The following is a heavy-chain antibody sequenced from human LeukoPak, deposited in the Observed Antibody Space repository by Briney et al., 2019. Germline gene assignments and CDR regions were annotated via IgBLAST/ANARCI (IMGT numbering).Heavy chain of an antibody. Sequence: SETLSLTCTVSGGSLGSSSFYWGWIRQPPGQGLEWIETINYSGGTYYNPSLQSRATISVYSSMNQFSMKLTSVTAADTALYYCVRLQAVTGDFDYWGQGALVTVSS. V-gene: IGHV4-39*07. J-gene: IGHJ4*02. CDR3: VRLQAVTGDFDY. CDR1: GGSLGSSSFY. CDR2: INYSGGT. D-gene: IGHD1-20*01.